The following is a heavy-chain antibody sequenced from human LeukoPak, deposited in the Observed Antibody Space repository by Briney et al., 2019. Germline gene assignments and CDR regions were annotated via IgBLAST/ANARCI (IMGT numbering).Heavy chain of an antibody. J-gene: IGHJ4*02. CDR3: ARVFSDTAMVSTFDY. D-gene: IGHD5-18*01. V-gene: IGHV1-69*04. CDR2: IIPILGIA. Sequence: GASVKVSCKASGGTFSSYAISCVRQAPGQGLEWMGRIIPILGIANYAQKFQGRVTITADKSTSTAYMELSSLRSEDTAVYYCARVFSDTAMVSTFDYWGQGTLVTVSS. CDR1: GGTFSSYA.